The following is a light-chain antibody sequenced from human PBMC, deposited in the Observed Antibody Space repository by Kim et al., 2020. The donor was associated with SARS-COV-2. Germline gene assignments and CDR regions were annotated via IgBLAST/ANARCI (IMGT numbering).Light chain of an antibody. CDR2: AAS. Sequence: DIQMTQSPSSLAASVGDRVTIACRASQSIGTYLDWYQQKPGKAPKLLIYAASSLQSGVPSRFIGSGSGTDFTLTISSLQPEDFATYYCQQDHNTPLFSFGGGTKVDIK. V-gene: IGKV1-39*01. CDR3: QQDHNTPLFS. J-gene: IGKJ4*01. CDR1: QSIGTY.